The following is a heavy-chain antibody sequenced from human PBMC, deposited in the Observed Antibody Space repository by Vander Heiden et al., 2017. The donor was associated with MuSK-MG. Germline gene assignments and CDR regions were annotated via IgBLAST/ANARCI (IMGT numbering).Heavy chain of an antibody. CDR2: FYTSGST. J-gene: IGHJ6*03. Sequence: QVQLQESGPGLVKPWETLSLTCTVSGDSISNYYWSWIRQPAGKGLEWIGRFYTSGSTKYNPSLKSRVTVSVDTSKNQFSLKLTSVTAADTAVYYCARLYGSGIYNKEDYYYYYYMDVWGTGTTVTVSS. CDR3: ARLYGSGIYNKEDYYYYYYMDV. CDR1: GDSISNYY. V-gene: IGHV4-4*07. D-gene: IGHD3-10*01.